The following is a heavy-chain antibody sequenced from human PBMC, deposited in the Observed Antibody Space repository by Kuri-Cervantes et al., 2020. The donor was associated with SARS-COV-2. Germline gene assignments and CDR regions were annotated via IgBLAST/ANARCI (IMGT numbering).Heavy chain of an antibody. CDR1: GGNFSGEV. CDR2: FIPMSGTS. V-gene: IGHV1-69*13. J-gene: IGHJ5*02. D-gene: IGHD4-11*01. CDR3: ARAFSNYVDWFDP. Sequence: SVKVSCKASGGNFSGEVVSWVRQAPGQGLEWMGGFIPMSGTSNYAQKFQGRLTISADEYTNTAYMELSGLRSEDTAVYYCARAFSNYVDWFDPWGQGTLVTVSS.